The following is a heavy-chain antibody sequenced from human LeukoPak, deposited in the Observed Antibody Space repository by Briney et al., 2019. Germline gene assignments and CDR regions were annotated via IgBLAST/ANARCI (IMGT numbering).Heavy chain of an antibody. CDR1: GFTFSNYW. J-gene: IGHJ3*02. D-gene: IGHD3-10*01. CDR3: ASWVRRELAFDI. V-gene: IGHV3-74*01. CDR2: INSDGSST. Sequence: PGGSLRLSCAASGFTFSNYWMHWVRHAPGKGLVWVSRINSDGSSTSYTDSVKGRFTISRDNAKNTLYLQMNSLRAEDTAVYYCASWVRRELAFDIWGQGTMVTVSS.